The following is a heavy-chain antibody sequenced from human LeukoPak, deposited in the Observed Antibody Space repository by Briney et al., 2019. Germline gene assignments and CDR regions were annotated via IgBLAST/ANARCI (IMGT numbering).Heavy chain of an antibody. CDR3: AKDQWDSTMGGLWYYYYMDV. D-gene: IGHD1-26*01. CDR1: GFTFSNNW. J-gene: IGHJ6*03. V-gene: IGHV3-7*01. CDR2: VKKDASEM. Sequence: GGSLRLSCAASGFTFSNNWMTWVRQAPGKGLEWVASVKKDASEMYYVDSVKGRFTISRDNAKNSLYLQMNSLRAEDTAVYYCAKDQWDSTMGGLWYYYYMDVWGKGTTVTVSS.